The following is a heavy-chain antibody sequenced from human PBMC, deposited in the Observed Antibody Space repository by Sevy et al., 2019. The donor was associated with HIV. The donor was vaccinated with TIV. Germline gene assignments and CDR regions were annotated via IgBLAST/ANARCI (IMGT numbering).Heavy chain of an antibody. CDR3: ARDPGCSGGSCYRVTTFDY. D-gene: IGHD2-15*01. CDR2: ISSSSSTI. CDR1: GFTFSSYS. J-gene: IGHJ4*02. Sequence: GGSLRLSCAASGFTFSSYSMNWVRQAPGKGLEWVSYISSSSSTIYYAHSVKGRFTISRDNAKNSLYLQMNSLRDEDTAVYYCARDPGCSGGSCYRVTTFDYWGQGTLVTVSS. V-gene: IGHV3-48*02.